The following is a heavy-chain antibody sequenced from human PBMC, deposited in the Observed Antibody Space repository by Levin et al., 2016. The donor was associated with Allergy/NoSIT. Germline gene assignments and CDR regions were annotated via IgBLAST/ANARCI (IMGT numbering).Heavy chain of an antibody. CDR1: GGSISGYY. V-gene: IGHV4-59*01. CDR2: IYYSGST. J-gene: IGHJ6*02. CDR3: ARDLVAAVRGHYHCYGMDV. D-gene: IGHD5-12*01. Sequence: SETLSLTCTVSGGSISGYYWSWIRQPPGKGLEWIGYIYYSGSTKYNPSLKSRVTIAVDTSKNQFSLKLTSVTAADTAVYYCARDLVAAVRGHYHCYGMDVWGQGTTVTVSS.